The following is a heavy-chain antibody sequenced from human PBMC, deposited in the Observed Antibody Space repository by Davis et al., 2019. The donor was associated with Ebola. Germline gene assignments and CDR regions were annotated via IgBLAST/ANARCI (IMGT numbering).Heavy chain of an antibody. J-gene: IGHJ3*02. CDR1: GFTFSSYV. CDR2: TSYDGSNK. CDR3: AKDTSNIWFDI. D-gene: IGHD1-26*01. V-gene: IGHV3-30-3*02. Sequence: GGSLRLSCAASGFTFSSYVMHWVRQAPGKGLEWVAVTSYDGSNKNYADSVKGRFTISRDNSKNTLYLQMNGLRVEDTAIYYCAKDTSNIWFDIWGQGTNVTVSS.